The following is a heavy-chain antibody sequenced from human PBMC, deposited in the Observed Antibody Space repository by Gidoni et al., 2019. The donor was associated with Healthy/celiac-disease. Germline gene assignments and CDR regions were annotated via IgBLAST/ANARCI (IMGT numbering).Heavy chain of an antibody. Sequence: EVQLVESGGGLVQPGGSLRLACAASGFTFSSYAMSWVRQAPGKGLEWVSAISGSGGSTYYADSVKDRFTISRDNSKNTLYLQMNSLRAEDTAVYYCAKDVGREMATNTFDYWGQGTLVTVSS. D-gene: IGHD5-12*01. V-gene: IGHV3-23*04. CDR2: ISGSGGST. CDR3: AKDVGREMATNTFDY. J-gene: IGHJ4*02. CDR1: GFTFSSYA.